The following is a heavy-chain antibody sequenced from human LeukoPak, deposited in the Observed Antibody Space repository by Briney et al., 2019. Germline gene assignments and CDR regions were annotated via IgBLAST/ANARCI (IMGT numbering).Heavy chain of an antibody. D-gene: IGHD3-10*01. CDR1: GFTFSSYA. V-gene: IGHV3-23*01. CDR3: AKLFESGTYNNFFHY. J-gene: IGHJ4*02. Sequence: GGSLRLSGAASGFTFSSYAMSWVRQAPGKGLEWVSAITATSSSTHDADSVQGRFTISRDNSKNTLYLQMNSLRPEDTAIYYRAKLFESGTYNNFFHYWGQGTLVTVFS. CDR2: ITATSSST.